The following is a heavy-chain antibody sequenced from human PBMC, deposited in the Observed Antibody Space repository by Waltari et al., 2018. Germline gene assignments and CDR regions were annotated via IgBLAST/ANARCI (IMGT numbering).Heavy chain of an antibody. CDR2: LIPILGIA. CDR1: GGTFSSYA. D-gene: IGHD1-26*01. J-gene: IGHJ6*02. V-gene: IGHV1-69*09. Sequence: QVQLVQSGAEVKKPGSSVKVSCKASGGTFSSYAISWVRQAPGPGLEWMGRLIPILGIANYAQKFQGRVTITADKSTSTAYMELSSLRSEDTAVYYCARGRESNQPPYYYGMDVWGQGTTVTVSS. CDR3: ARGRESNQPPYYYGMDV.